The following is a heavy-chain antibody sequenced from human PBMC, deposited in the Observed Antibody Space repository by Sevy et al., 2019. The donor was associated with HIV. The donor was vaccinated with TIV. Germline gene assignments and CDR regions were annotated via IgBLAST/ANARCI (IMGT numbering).Heavy chain of an antibody. V-gene: IGHV3-30*18. CDR1: GFTFSSYG. Sequence: GGSLRLSCAASGFTFSSYGMHWVRQAPGKGLEWVAVISYDGSNKYYADSVKGRFTISRDNSKNTLYLQMNSLRAEDTAVYYCAKAEHCSSTSCYYYYYGMDVWGQGTTVTVSS. J-gene: IGHJ6*02. D-gene: IGHD2-2*01. CDR3: AKAEHCSSTSCYYYYYGMDV. CDR2: ISYDGSNK.